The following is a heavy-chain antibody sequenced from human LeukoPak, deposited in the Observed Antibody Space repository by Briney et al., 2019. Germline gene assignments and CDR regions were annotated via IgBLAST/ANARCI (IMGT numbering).Heavy chain of an antibody. D-gene: IGHD1-26*01. J-gene: IGHJ5*02. CDR3: ARRRYSGSYQATAAAWFDP. V-gene: IGHV4-39*07. CDR2: IYYSGST. Sequence: SETLSLTCTVSGGSISSSSYYWGWIRQPPGKGLEWIGSIYYSGSTYYNPSLKSRVTISVDTSKNQFSLKLSSVTAADTAVYYCARRRYSGSYQATAAAWFDPWGQGTLVTVSS. CDR1: GGSISSSSYY.